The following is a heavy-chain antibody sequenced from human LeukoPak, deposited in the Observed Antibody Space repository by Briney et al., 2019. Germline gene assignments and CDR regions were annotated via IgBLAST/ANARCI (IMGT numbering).Heavy chain of an antibody. CDR1: GFTFDDYG. V-gene: IGHV3-9*03. D-gene: IGHD3-10*01. CDR2: IRCNTDTI. J-gene: IGHJ3*02. CDR3: AKGFYGSFGGAFAI. Sequence: GRSLRLSCAASGFTFDDYGMHWVRQFPGKGLEWVSGIRCNTDTIDYADPVTGRFTISRNNANNSLYLQMNSLRDEGMALYYCAKGFYGSFGGAFAIWGQGTMVTVS.